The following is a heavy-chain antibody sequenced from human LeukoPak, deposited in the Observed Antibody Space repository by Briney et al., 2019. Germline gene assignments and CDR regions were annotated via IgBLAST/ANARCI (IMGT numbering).Heavy chain of an antibody. D-gene: IGHD2-2*03. CDR3: AREHIGYCSSTSCYASFYYYYYMDV. V-gene: IGHV4-59*12. Sequence: SETLSLTCTVSGGSISSYYWSWIRQPPGKGLEWIGYIYYSGSTNYNPSLKSRVTISVDTSKNQFSLKLSSVTAADTAVYYCAREHIGYCSSTSCYASFYYYYYMDVWGKGTTVTVSS. J-gene: IGHJ6*03. CDR1: GGSISSYY. CDR2: IYYSGST.